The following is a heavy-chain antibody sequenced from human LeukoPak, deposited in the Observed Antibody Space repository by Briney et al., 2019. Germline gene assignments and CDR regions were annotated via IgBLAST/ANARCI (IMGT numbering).Heavy chain of an antibody. J-gene: IGHJ4*02. CDR1: GFTFSGYA. D-gene: IGHD3-16*01. CDR2: ISGSGGST. V-gene: IGHV3-23*01. CDR3: ANLRASYTYTFDY. Sequence: GGSLRLSCAASGFTFSGYAMTWVRQAPGKGLEWVSYISGSGGSTYYADSVKGRFTIFRDISKNTLYLQMNSLRAEDTAVYYCANLRASYTYTFDYWGQGTLVTVSS.